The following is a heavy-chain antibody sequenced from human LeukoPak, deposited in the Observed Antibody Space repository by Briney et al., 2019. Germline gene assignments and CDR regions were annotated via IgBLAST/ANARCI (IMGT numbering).Heavy chain of an antibody. CDR3: AKSAAGEKDYGDYVYYFDY. D-gene: IGHD4-17*01. J-gene: IGHJ4*02. CDR2: ISLNSGSI. CDR1: GFTFDDYA. V-gene: IGHV3-9*01. Sequence: GGSLRLSCAASGFTFDDYAMHWVRQAPGKGLEWVSGISLNSGSIGYADSVKGRFTISRDNAKNSLYLQMNSLRAEDTALYYCAKSAAGEKDYGDYVYYFDYWGQGTLVTVSS.